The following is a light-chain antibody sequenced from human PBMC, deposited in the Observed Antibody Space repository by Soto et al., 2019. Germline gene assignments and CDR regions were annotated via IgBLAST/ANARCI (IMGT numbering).Light chain of an antibody. Sequence: QSALTQPASVSGSPGQSITISCTGTSGDVGGYYYVSWYQQLPGKAPKLMISEVSNRPSGVSNRFSGSKSGNTASLTVSGLRSEDEGFYYCSSYAGSLLVFGGGTKLTVL. CDR1: SGDVGGYYY. J-gene: IGLJ2*01. CDR2: EVS. CDR3: SSYAGSLLV. V-gene: IGLV2-14*01.